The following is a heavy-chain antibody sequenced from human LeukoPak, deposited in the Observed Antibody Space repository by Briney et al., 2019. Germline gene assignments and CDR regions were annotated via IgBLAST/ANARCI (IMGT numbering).Heavy chain of an antibody. V-gene: IGHV1-18*01. CDR1: GYTFTSYG. CDR3: ARDRVYYDSSGYRTYFDY. Sequence: EASVKVSCKASGYTFTSYGISWVRQAPGQGLEWMGWIGAYNGNTNYAQKLQGRVTMTTDTSTSTAYMELRSLRSDDTAVYYCARDRVYYDSSGYRTYFDYWGQGTLVTVSS. J-gene: IGHJ4*02. D-gene: IGHD3-22*01. CDR2: IGAYNGNT.